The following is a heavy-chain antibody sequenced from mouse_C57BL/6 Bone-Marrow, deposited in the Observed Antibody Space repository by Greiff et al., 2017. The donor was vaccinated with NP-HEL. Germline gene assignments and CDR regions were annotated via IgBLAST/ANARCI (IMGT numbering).Heavy chain of an antibody. Sequence: EVQGVESGEGLVPPGGSRGLSCEGSGFTFSGFWMSWVRQTPGKTLEWIGDINSDGSAINYAPSIKDRFTIFRDNDKSTLYLQMSNVRSEDTATYFCMSLYDWDWYFDVWGTGTTVTVSS. J-gene: IGHJ1*03. D-gene: IGHD2-3*01. V-gene: IGHV11-1*01. CDR1: GFTFSGFW. CDR2: INSDGSAI. CDR3: MSLYDWDWYFDV.